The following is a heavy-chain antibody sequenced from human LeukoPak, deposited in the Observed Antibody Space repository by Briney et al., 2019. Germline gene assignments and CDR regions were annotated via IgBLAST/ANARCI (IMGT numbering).Heavy chain of an antibody. V-gene: IGHV3-30*18. CDR2: ISYDGSNQ. J-gene: IGHJ4*02. CDR3: AKSHSSGWYYFDY. CDR1: GFTFSSYG. D-gene: IGHD6-19*01. Sequence: GGSLRLSCAASGFTFSSYGMHWVRQAPDKGLEWVAVISYDGSNQYYADSVKGRFTISRDNSKNTLYLQMNSLRAEDTAVYYCAKSHSSGWYYFDYWGQGTLVTVSS.